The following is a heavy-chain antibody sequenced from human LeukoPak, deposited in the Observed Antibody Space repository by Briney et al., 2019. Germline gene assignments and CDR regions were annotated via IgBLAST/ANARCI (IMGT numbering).Heavy chain of an antibody. Sequence: GGSLRLSCAASGFTFSSYSMNWVRQAPGKVLEWVSSISSSSSYIYYADSVKGRFTISRDNAKNSLYLQMNSLRAEDTAVYYCARDQEASDYGDVPEAFDPWGQGTPVTVSS. CDR3: ARDQEASDYGDVPEAFDP. J-gene: IGHJ5*02. CDR1: GFTFSSYS. V-gene: IGHV3-21*01. D-gene: IGHD4-17*01. CDR2: ISSSSSYI.